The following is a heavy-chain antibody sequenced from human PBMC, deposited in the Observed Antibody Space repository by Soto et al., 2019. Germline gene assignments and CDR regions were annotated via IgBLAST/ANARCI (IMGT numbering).Heavy chain of an antibody. CDR2: IGTAGDT. V-gene: IGHV3-13*01. D-gene: IGHD2-15*01. CDR1: GFTFSSYD. J-gene: IGHJ6*04. CDR3: ARDFSSAHCSGGSCPGGMDV. Sequence: GESLKISCAASGFTFSSYDMHWVRQATGKGLEWVSAIGTAGDTYYPGSVKGRFTISRENAKNSLYLQMNSLRAGDTAVYYCARDFSSAHCSGGSCPGGMDVWGKGTTVTVSS.